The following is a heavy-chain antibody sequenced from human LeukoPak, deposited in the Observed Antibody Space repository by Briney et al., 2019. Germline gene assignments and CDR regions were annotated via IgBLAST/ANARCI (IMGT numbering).Heavy chain of an antibody. CDR1: GGSISSGGYY. D-gene: IGHD1-26*01. CDR3: ARDKVGAITRIMDY. Sequence: SETLSLTCTVSGGSISSGGYYWSWIRQHPGKGLEWIGYIYYSGSTYYNPSLKSRVTISVDTSKNQFSLKLSSVTAADTAVYYCARDKVGAITRIMDYWGQGTLVTVSS. V-gene: IGHV4-31*03. CDR2: IYYSGST. J-gene: IGHJ4*02.